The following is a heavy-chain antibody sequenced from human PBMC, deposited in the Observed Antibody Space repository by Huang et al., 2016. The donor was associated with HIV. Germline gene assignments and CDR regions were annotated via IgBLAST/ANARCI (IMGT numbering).Heavy chain of an antibody. CDR3: VRGWYIAALPYFDY. J-gene: IGHJ4*02. D-gene: IGHD6-6*01. V-gene: IGHV1-8*01. CDR1: GYSFASYD. Sequence: QVHLVQSGAEVRVPGASVKVSCEAFGYSFASYDINWVRQATGQGLEWMGWMNPNSGNTGYAQKFQGRVTMTRNTSISTAYMELSSLRSEDTAKYFCVRGWYIAALPYFDYWGQGTLVTVSS. CDR2: MNPNSGNT.